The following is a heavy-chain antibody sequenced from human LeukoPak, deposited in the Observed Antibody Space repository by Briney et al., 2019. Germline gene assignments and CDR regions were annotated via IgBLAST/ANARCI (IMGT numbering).Heavy chain of an antibody. D-gene: IGHD3-10*02. Sequence: PGRSLRLSCAASGFTFSSYAMHWVRQAPGKGLEWVAVISYDGGNKYYADSVKGRFTISRDNAKNSLFLQMNRLRAEDTAVYYCAREMVFGEPWGQGTLVTVSS. CDR3: AREMVFGEP. CDR2: ISYDGGNK. J-gene: IGHJ4*02. CDR1: GFTFSSYA. V-gene: IGHV3-30-3*01.